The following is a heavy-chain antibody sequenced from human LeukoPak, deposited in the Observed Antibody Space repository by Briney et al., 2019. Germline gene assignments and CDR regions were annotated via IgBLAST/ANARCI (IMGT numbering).Heavy chain of an antibody. CDR1: GYRFTSYW. D-gene: IGHD4-11*01. CDR2: IDPSDSYT. Sequence: GESLKISCKGSGYRFTSYWITWVRQMPGKGLEWMGRIDPSDSYTNYSPSFQGHVTISADKSISTAYLQWSSLKASDTAMYYCARYSSSDYYYGMDVWGKGTTVTVYS. J-gene: IGHJ6*04. CDR3: ARYSSSDYYYGMDV. V-gene: IGHV5-10-1*01.